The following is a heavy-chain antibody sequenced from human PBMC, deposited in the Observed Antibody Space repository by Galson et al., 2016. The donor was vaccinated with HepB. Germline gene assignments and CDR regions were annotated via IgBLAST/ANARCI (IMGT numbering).Heavy chain of an antibody. CDR3: TTVWGVL. V-gene: IGHV3-15*01. CDR2: IKTRSDGETT. D-gene: IGHD3-16*01. CDR1: GFIFSKAW. J-gene: IGHJ2*01. Sequence: SLRLSCAASGFIFSKAWMSWVRQAPGKGPEWVGRIKTRSDGETTDYNAPVKGRFSISRDESKNTLYRQMTSLKTEDTAIYYFTTVWGVLWGRGTLVIVSS.